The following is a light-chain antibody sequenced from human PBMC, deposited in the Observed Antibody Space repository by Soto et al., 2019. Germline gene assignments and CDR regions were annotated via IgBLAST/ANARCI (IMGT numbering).Light chain of an antibody. CDR2: RAS. CDR1: QSVDSL. V-gene: IGKV3-15*01. Sequence: EIVMTQSPATLSVSPGETATLSCKTSQSVDSLLAWYQQKPGQAPRLLIYRASTRTTGIPARFSGSGSGTEFTLTINSLQREDCATYYCQQSHSPPPTFGQGTKLEIK. CDR3: QQSHSPPPT. J-gene: IGKJ2*01.